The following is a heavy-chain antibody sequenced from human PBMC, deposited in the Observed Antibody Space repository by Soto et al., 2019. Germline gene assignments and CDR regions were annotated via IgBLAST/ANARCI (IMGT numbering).Heavy chain of an antibody. D-gene: IGHD6-19*01. CDR1: GGTFISYA. Sequence: GSSVKVSCKASGGTFISYAISWVRQAPGQGLEWMGGIIPIFGTANYAQKFQGRVTITADESTSTAYMELSSLRSEDTAVYYCARDPGGGSGWALGHDAFDIWGQGTMVTVSS. V-gene: IGHV1-69*13. J-gene: IGHJ3*02. CDR2: IIPIFGTA. CDR3: ARDPGGGSGWALGHDAFDI.